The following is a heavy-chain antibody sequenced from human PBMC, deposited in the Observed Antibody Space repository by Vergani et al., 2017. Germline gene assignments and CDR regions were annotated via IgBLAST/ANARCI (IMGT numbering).Heavy chain of an antibody. J-gene: IGHJ4*02. CDR3: ARGHSSSWYFYFDY. Sequence: QVQLQESGPGLVKPSQTLSLTCTVSGGSISSGGYYWSWIRQHPGKGLEWIGYIYYSGSTYYNPSLKSRVTISVDTSKNQFSLKLSSVTAAATAVYYCARGHSSSWYFYFDYWGQGTLVTVSS. D-gene: IGHD6-13*01. CDR2: IYYSGST. CDR1: GGSISSGGYY. V-gene: IGHV4-31*03.